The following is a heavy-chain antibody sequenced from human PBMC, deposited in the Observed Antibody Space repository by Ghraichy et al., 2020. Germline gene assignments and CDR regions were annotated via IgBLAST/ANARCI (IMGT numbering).Heavy chain of an antibody. J-gene: IGHJ5*02. D-gene: IGHD6-13*01. CDR2: IYTSGST. CDR3: AREHRKGPSRIAAAGVQVAFDP. V-gene: IGHV4-61*02. CDR1: GGSISSGSYY. Sequence: TLSLTCTVSGGSISSGSYYWSWIRQPAGKGLEWIGRIYTSGSTNYNPSLKSRVTISVDTSKNQFSLKLSSVTAADTAVYYCAREHRKGPSRIAAAGVQVAFDPWGQGTLVTVSS.